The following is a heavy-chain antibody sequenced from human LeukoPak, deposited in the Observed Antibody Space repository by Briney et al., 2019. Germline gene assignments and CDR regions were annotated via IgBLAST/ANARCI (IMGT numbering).Heavy chain of an antibody. Sequence: PSETLSLTCTVSGGSITSYYWSWIRQPPGKGLEWMGYIYSSGSTNYNPSLKSRVTISVDTSRNQFSLKLNSVTAADTAVYFCARHYYDRSGSYSFDYWGQGGLVTVSS. J-gene: IGHJ4*02. D-gene: IGHD3-22*01. CDR1: GGSITSYY. CDR2: IYSSGST. CDR3: ARHYYDRSGSYSFDY. V-gene: IGHV4-59*08.